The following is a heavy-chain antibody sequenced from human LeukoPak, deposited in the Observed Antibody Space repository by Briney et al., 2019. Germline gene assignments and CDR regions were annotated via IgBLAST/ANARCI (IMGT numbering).Heavy chain of an antibody. CDR2: TNHSGST. D-gene: IGHD2-15*01. CDR1: GGSFSGYY. CDR3: ARRGPTNWFDP. Sequence: SETLSLTCAVYGGSFSGYYWSWIRQPPGKGLEWIGETNHSGSTNYNPSLKSRVTISVDTSKNQFSLKLSSVTAADTAVYYCARRGPTNWFDPWGQGTLVTVSS. V-gene: IGHV4-34*01. J-gene: IGHJ5*02.